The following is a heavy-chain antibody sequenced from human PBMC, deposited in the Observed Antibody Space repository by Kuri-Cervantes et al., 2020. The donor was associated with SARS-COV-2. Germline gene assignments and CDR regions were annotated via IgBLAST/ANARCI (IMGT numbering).Heavy chain of an antibody. D-gene: IGHD2-2*01. J-gene: IGHJ4*02. Sequence: GESLKISCAASGFTSSSYAMHWVRQAPGKGLEWVAVISYDGSNKYYADSVKGRFTISRDNSKNTLYLQMNSLRAEDTAVYYCARFIVVVPAPFDYWGQGTLVTVSS. V-gene: IGHV3-30-3*01. CDR1: GFTSSSYA. CDR3: ARFIVVVPAPFDY. CDR2: ISYDGSNK.